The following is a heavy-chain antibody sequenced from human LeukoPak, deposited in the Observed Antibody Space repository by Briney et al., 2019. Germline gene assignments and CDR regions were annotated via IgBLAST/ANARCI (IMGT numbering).Heavy chain of an antibody. CDR1: GGSFSGYY. J-gene: IGHJ6*03. V-gene: IGHV4-34*01. Sequence: SQTLSLTCAVYGGSFSGYYWSWIRQPPGKGLEWIGEINHSGSTNYNPSLKSRVTISVDTSENQFSLKLSSVTAADTAVYYCARTAMVVNYYYYYYMDVWGKGTTVTVSS. D-gene: IGHD5-18*01. CDR2: INHSGST. CDR3: ARTAMVVNYYYYYYMDV.